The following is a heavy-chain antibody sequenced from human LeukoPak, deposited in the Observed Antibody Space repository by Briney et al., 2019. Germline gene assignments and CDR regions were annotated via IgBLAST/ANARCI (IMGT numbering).Heavy chain of an antibody. Sequence: SQTLSLTCTVSGDSIDSGGFYWAWIRQRPGKGLECFGYIHDSGYTNYNPSLRTRVLMSSDTSENQFSLKLRSVTAADTAVYYCARHGGYASPPKFWGQGTLVTVSS. J-gene: IGHJ4*02. V-gene: IGHV4-31*03. CDR1: GDSIDSGGFY. CDR3: ARHGGYASPPKF. D-gene: IGHD2-2*01. CDR2: IHDSGYT.